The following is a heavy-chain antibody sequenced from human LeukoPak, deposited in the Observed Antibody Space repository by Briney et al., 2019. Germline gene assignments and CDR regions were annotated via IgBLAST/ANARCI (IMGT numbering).Heavy chain of an antibody. CDR1: GFTNYA. V-gene: IGHV3-23*01. Sequence: GGSLRLSCAASGFTNYAMSWVRQAPGKGLEWDSTISGNGGNTYYADSVKGRFTISRDNSKNTLYLQMNSLRAEDTAVYYCAKDESGYCTSTSCYKWFDPWGQGTLVTVSS. J-gene: IGHJ5*02. CDR2: ISGNGGNT. CDR3: AKDESGYCTSTSCYKWFDP. D-gene: IGHD2-2*02.